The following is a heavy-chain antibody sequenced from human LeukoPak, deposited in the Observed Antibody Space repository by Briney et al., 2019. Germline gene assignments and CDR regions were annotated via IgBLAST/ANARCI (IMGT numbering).Heavy chain of an antibody. Sequence: PRGSQRLSCAASGFSFSACSVNWVRQAPLKGLESVSVISSDSAYIYYADSVKGRFTVSRDNAKNSLSLHMSSLRAEDTGVYYCARDGTGWSRDYWGQGTLVTVSS. J-gene: IGHJ4*02. CDR3: ARDGTGWSRDY. CDR2: ISSDSAYI. D-gene: IGHD2-2*01. V-gene: IGHV3-21*01. CDR1: GFSFSACS.